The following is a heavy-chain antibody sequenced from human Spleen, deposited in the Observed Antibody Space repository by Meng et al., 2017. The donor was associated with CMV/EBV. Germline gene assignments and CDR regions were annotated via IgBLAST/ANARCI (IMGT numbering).Heavy chain of an antibody. D-gene: IGHD2-2*01. V-gene: IGHV5-51*01. J-gene: IGHJ5*02. CDR2: IYPGDSNT. Sequence: SGYSFTSYWIGWVRQMPGKGLEWMGIIYPGDSNTRYSPSFQGQVTISADKSTSTAYLQWSSLKASDTAMYYCARQLNTNTWDNWFDPWGQGTLVTVSS. CDR3: ARQLNTNTWDNWFDP. CDR1: GYSFTSYW.